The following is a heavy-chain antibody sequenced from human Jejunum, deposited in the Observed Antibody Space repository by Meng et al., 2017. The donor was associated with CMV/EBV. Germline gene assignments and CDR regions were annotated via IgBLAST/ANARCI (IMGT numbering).Heavy chain of an antibody. V-gene: IGHV4-4*07. CDR1: GGSFTTYY. Sequence: QVQLQESGPGVVKPSETLSLACTVSGGSFTTYYWSWIRQRAGKGLEWIGRIITSGSTNYNPSLRSRVIMSVDTSKNQFFLELRSVTAADTAVYFCAKGYGNSFEYWGQGSLVTVSS. CDR2: IITSGST. CDR3: AKGYGNSFEY. J-gene: IGHJ4*02. D-gene: IGHD3-16*01.